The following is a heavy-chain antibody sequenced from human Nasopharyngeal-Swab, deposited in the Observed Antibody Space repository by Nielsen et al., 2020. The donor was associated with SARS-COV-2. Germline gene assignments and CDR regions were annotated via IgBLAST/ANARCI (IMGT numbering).Heavy chain of an antibody. V-gene: IGHV3-74*01. J-gene: IGHJ4*02. CDR3: GRAGYYRIDY. Sequence: GESLKISCSASGFTFSSYWMQWVRQAPGKGLEWFARVNSDGSTKNHADSLQGRFSISSDNVKNEVYLQVSGLRGEDTAVYYCGRAGYYRIDYWGQGTLVTVSS. D-gene: IGHD2-15*01. CDR1: GFTFSSYW. CDR2: VNSDGSTK.